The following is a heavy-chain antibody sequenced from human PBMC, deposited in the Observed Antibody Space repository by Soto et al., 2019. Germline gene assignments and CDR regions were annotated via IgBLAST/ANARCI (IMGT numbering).Heavy chain of an antibody. CDR3: ATEGAKTTWNFDY. D-gene: IGHD1-1*01. Sequence: GGSLRLSCAASGFTFSNFAMHWVRQAPGKGLEWVAVTSFDGKNKDFADFVKGRFTISRDNSKNTLFLQMNSLRPEDTAVYYCATEGAKTTWNFDYWGQGTVVTVSS. V-gene: IGHV3-30*04. CDR1: GFTFSNFA. CDR2: TSFDGKNK. J-gene: IGHJ4*02.